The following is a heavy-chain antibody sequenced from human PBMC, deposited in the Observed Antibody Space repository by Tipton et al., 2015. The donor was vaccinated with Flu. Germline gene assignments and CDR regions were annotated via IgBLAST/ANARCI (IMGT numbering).Heavy chain of an antibody. D-gene: IGHD3-10*01. CDR1: GYSISSGYY. CDR3: ARIIRITMIRGLRDPYYFDY. J-gene: IGHJ4*02. Sequence: LRLSCTVSGYSISSGYYWGWIRQPPGKALEWIGSVYYSGGTHHNPSLKSRVSISGDTSKNQFSLKLTYVTAADTAVYFCARIIRITMIRGLRDPYYFDYWGQGMLVTVSS. CDR2: VYYSGGT. V-gene: IGHV4-38-2*02.